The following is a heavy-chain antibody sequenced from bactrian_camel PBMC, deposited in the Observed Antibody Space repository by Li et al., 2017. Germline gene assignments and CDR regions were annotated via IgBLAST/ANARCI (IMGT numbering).Heavy chain of an antibody. J-gene: IGHJ4*01. V-gene: IGHV3S54*01. D-gene: IGHD8*01. Sequence: HVQLVESGAGSVEAGGSLRLSCTMSGYTDSVAVMGWWRQAPGKEREWVACIRTEDGDTLYADTVKGRFTISKDNAKNTVNLQMDSLEPEDTAMYYCAASGWAWCGLERLGTNWSWRGQGTQ. CDR1: GYTDSVAV. CDR2: IRTEDGDT. CDR3: AASGWAWCGLERLGTNWSW.